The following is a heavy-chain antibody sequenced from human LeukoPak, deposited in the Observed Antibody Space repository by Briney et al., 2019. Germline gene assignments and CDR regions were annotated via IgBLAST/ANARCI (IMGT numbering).Heavy chain of an antibody. V-gene: IGHV3-20*04. J-gene: IGHJ3*02. CDR3: ARDRDQWLEAFDI. D-gene: IGHD6-19*01. Sequence: GGSLRLSCAASGFTFSSYAMSWVRQAPGKGLEWVSGINWNGGTTTYADSVKGRFTISRDNAKNSLYLQMNSLRAEDTAFYYCARDRDQWLEAFDIWGQGTMVTVSS. CDR2: INWNGGTT. CDR1: GFTFSSYA.